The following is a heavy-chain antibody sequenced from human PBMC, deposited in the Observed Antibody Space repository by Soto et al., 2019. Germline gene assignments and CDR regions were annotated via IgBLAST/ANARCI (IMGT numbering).Heavy chain of an antibody. D-gene: IGHD3-10*01. J-gene: IGHJ5*02. Sequence: GGSLRLSCAASGFTFSSYAMSWVRQAPGKGLEWVSAISGSGGSTYYADSVKGRFTISRDNSKNTLYLQMNSLRAEDTAVYYCAKGRRQLKGSGWFDPWGQGTLVTVSS. CDR2: ISGSGGST. V-gene: IGHV3-23*01. CDR1: GFTFSSYA. CDR3: AKGRRQLKGSGWFDP.